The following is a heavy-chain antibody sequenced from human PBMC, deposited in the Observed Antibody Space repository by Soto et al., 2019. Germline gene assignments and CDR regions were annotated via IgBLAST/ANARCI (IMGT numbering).Heavy chain of an antibody. CDR2: IRLGGST. V-gene: IGHV4-4*02. CDR1: GVSISSFTW. Sequence: QVQLQESGPGLVKPSGTLSLTCGVSGVSISSFTWWSWVRQSPGKGVEWIGEIRLGGSTNDNPSFKTRVTMSLDKSKNQLSLNLTSVTAADTAVVYCARHGHAYYGMDIWGQGTTVTVSS. J-gene: IGHJ6*02. CDR3: ARHGHAYYGMDI.